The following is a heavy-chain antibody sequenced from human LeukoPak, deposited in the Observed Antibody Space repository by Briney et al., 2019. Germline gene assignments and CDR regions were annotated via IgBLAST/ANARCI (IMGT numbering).Heavy chain of an antibody. D-gene: IGHD3-16*01. CDR3: ARDGFGTGSN. CDR2: IKEDGSEK. V-gene: IGHV3-7*03. CDR1: GLSFSNSW. J-gene: IGHJ4*02. Sequence: PGGSLRLSCAASGLSFSNSWMAWVRQAPGKGLEWVANIKEDGSEKNYVGSVKGRFTISRDNAKNSLYLQMNTLRADDTAVYYCARDGFGTGSNWGQGTLVTVSS.